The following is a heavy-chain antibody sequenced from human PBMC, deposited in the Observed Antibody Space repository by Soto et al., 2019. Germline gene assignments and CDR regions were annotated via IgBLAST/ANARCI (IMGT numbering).Heavy chain of an antibody. CDR3: ARVKAQILGSGWHGGDDI. V-gene: IGHV3-23*01. D-gene: IGHD6-19*01. CDR2: IRDSGGSA. CDR1: GFTFSTYS. Sequence: EVQLLESGGGLVQPGGSLRLSCAASGFTFSTYSMTWVRQAPGKGLEWVSTIRDSGGSAHYADSVRGRFTISRDNSKNTLFLQMNSLRAEDTAVYYCARVKAQILGSGWHGGDDIWGQGTVVTVSS. J-gene: IGHJ3*02.